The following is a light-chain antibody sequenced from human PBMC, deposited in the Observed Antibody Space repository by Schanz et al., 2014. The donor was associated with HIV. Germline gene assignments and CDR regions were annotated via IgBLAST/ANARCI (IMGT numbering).Light chain of an antibody. V-gene: IGKV3-15*01. CDR3: QQYGDSRWT. Sequence: EILMTQSPATLSVSPGERATLSCRASQSLSSNLAWYQQKPGQAPRLLIYGASTRATGIPDRVSGSGSGTDFNLTLSRLEPEDFAVYYCQQYGDSRWTFGQGTKVEIK. CDR1: QSLSSN. CDR2: GAS. J-gene: IGKJ1*01.